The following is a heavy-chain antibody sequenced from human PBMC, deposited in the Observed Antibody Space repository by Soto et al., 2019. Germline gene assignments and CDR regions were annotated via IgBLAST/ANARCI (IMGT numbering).Heavy chain of an antibody. D-gene: IGHD5-12*01. CDR1: GLPFSSFA. CDR2: ISGGGNDR. J-gene: IGHJ4*02. CDR3: ARSLFMVAPDNEPFDY. Sequence: PGGSMRLSCAASGLPFSSFAMRWVRQPPKQGLEWVAGISGGGNDRYYADFVQGLFTLSRDNSRKILYRQVNSLRADDTAMYFCARSLFMVAPDNEPFDYWGQGTLVTV. V-gene: IGHV3-23*01.